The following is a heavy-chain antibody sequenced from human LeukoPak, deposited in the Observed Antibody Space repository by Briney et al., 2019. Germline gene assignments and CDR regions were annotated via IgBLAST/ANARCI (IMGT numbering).Heavy chain of an antibody. CDR3: ARGMVRGNWFDP. V-gene: IGHV1-69*04. D-gene: IGHD3-10*01. CDR2: IIPILGIA. Sequence: SVKVSCKASGGTFSSYAISWVRQAPGQGLEWMGRIIPILGIANYAQKFQGRVTITADKSTSTAYMELSSLRSEDTAVYYCARGMVRGNWFDPWGQGTLVTVSS. CDR1: GGTFSSYA. J-gene: IGHJ5*02.